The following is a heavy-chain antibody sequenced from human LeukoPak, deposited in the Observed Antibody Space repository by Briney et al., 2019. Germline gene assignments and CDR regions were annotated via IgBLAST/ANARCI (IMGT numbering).Heavy chain of an antibody. Sequence: SGGSLRLSCAASGFTFKYYSMSWVRQVPGKGLEWVSSISTTNNYIYYADSVKGRFTISRDNGDNSLYLQMNSLRVEDTAVYYCAKDLAYCGGDCYRHPAFDSWGQGTLVTVYS. V-gene: IGHV3-21*01. CDR3: AKDLAYCGGDCYRHPAFDS. CDR2: ISTTNNYI. J-gene: IGHJ4*02. CDR1: GFTFKYYS. D-gene: IGHD2-21*02.